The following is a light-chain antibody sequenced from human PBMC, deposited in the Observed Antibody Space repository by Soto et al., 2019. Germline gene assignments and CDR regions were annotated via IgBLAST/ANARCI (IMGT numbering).Light chain of an antibody. Sequence: DIQLTQSPSFLSASVGDRVTITCRASQAISSSLAWYQHNPGKAPKLLIYAASTLQNGVPSSFSGSGSGTEXXXXIXXXXPEXXATXXXXXXXDYRXXFGQGTKVEIK. CDR3: XXXXDYRXX. CDR1: QAISSS. CDR2: AAS. J-gene: IGKJ2*01. V-gene: IGKV1-9*01.